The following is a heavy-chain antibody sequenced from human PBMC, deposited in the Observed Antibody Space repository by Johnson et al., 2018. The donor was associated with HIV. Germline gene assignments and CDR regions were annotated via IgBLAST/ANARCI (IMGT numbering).Heavy chain of an antibody. CDR2: ISGSGGST. CDR1: GFTFSSYG. J-gene: IGHJ3*02. V-gene: IGHV3-23*04. CDR3: AKDLIADYGDFGRAFDI. D-gene: IGHD4-17*01. Sequence: VQLVESGGGVVQPGGSLRLSCAASGFTFSSYGMHWVRQAPGKGLEWVSAISGSGGSTYYADSVKGRFTISRDNSKNTLYLQMNSLRAEDTAVYYCAKDLIADYGDFGRAFDIWGQGTMVTVSS.